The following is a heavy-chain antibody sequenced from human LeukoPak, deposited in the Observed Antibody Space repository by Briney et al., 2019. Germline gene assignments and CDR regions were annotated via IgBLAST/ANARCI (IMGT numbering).Heavy chain of an antibody. V-gene: IGHV3-23*01. Sequence: PGGSLRLSRAASGFTFSSYAVSWVRQAPGRGLEWVSAISGSGGTYYIASVKGRFIVSRDNSRNTLYLQLNSLRAEDTAIYYCAKEDFRDHTTGFDSWGQGTLVTVSS. J-gene: IGHJ5*01. D-gene: IGHD1-1*01. CDR1: GFTFSSYA. CDR3: AKEDFRDHTTGFDS. CDR2: ISGSGGT.